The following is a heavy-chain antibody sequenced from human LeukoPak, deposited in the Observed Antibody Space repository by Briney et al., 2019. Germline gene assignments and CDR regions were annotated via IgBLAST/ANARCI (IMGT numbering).Heavy chain of an antibody. CDR2: IKSKTDGGTT. J-gene: IGHJ3*02. D-gene: IGHD3-3*01. Sequence: GGSLRLSCAASGFTFSNAWMSWVRQAPGKGLEWVGRIKSKTDGGTTDYAAPVKGRFTISRDNAKNSLYLQMTSLRAEDTAVYYCARRFWYAFDIWGQGTMVTVSS. CDR1: GFTFSNAW. CDR3: ARRFWYAFDI. V-gene: IGHV3-15*01.